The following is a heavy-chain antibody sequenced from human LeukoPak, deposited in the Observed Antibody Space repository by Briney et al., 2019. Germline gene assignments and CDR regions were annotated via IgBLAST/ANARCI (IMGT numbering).Heavy chain of an antibody. J-gene: IGHJ3*02. V-gene: IGHV3-21*01. CDR2: MSSSSSYI. D-gene: IGHD1-26*01. CDR3: ARDEWGGAFDI. Sequence: GGSLRLSCAASGFTFSSYSMNWVRQAPGKGLEGVSAMSSSSSYIHSADSVRGRFTISRDNAKNTLFLQMNSMRAEDTAVYYCARDEWGGAFDIWGQGTMVTVFS. CDR1: GFTFSSYS.